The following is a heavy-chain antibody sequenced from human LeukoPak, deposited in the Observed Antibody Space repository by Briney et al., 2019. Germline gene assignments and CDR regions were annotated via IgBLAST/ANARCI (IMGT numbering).Heavy chain of an antibody. CDR2: ISSSGSTI. D-gene: IGHD3-9*01. Sequence: GGSLRLSCADSGFTFSSYEMNWVRQAPGKGLEWVSYISSSGSTIYYADSVKGRFTISRDNAKNSLYLQVNSLRAEDTAVYYCARNADDILTGYYLPYYFDYWAREPWSPSPQ. CDR1: GFTFSSYE. CDR3: ARNADDILTGYYLPYYFDY. J-gene: IGHJ4*02. V-gene: IGHV3-48*03.